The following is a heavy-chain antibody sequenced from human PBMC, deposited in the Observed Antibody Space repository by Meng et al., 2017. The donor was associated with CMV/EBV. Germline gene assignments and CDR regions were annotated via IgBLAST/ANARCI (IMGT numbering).Heavy chain of an antibody. Sequence: SETLSLTCTVSGGSISSSSYYWGWIRQPPGKGLEWIGSIYYSGSTNYNPSLKSPVTISVDKSKNQFSLKLSSVTAADTAVYYCARADSSGYDFDCWGQGTLVTVSS. V-gene: IGHV4-39*07. CDR3: ARADSSGYDFDC. CDR2: IYYSGST. J-gene: IGHJ4*02. CDR1: GGSISSSSYY. D-gene: IGHD3-22*01.